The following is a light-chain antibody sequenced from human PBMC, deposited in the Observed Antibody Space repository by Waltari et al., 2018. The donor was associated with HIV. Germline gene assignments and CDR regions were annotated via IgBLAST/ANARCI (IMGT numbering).Light chain of an antibody. CDR1: NIERKS. CDR3: QVWDSSSDHVL. CDR2: YDS. J-gene: IGLJ2*01. V-gene: IGLV3-21*04. Sequence: SSLFTQIPSVSVSPGQTARITCGGNNIERKSGHWYQQKPGQAPLLVIYYDSDRPSGIPERFSGSNSGNTATLTISRVGDGDEADYYCQVWDSSSDHVLFGGGTRLTVL.